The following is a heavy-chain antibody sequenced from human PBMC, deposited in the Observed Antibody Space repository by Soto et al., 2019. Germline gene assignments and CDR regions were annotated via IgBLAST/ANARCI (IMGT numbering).Heavy chain of an antibody. J-gene: IGHJ3*02. V-gene: IGHV4-34*01. CDR3: ARGGKVVVAATEVNAFDI. CDR2: INHSGST. D-gene: IGHD2-15*01. CDR1: GGSFSGYY. Sequence: SETLSLTCAVYGGSFSGYYCSWIRQPPGKGLEWIGEINHSGSTNYNPSLKSRVTISVDTSKNQFSLKLSSVTAADTAVYYCARGGKVVVAATEVNAFDIWGQGTMVIVS.